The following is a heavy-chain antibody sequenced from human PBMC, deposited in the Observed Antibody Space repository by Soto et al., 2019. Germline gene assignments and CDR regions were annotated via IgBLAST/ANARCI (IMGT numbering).Heavy chain of an antibody. CDR1: GFTFSRYS. J-gene: IGHJ4*02. CDR2: ISDSGGST. CDR3: AKGGTVTFDY. D-gene: IGHD1-1*01. Sequence: GGSLRLSCAASGFTFSRYSMNWVRQAPGKGLEWVSAISDSGGSTYYADSVKGRFTISRDNSKNTLYLQMNSLRAEDTDIYYCAKGGTVTFDYWGQGTLVTVSS. V-gene: IGHV3-23*01.